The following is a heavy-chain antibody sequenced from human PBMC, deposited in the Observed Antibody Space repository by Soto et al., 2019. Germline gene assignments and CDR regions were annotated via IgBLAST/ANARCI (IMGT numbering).Heavy chain of an antibody. J-gene: IGHJ4*02. Sequence: GGSLRLSCAASRFTFSDYGMSWIRQAPGKGLEWVSYISNGGSAIYYADSVKGRFTISRDNAKNSLYLQMNSLRAEDTAVYFCAREGSGWYFDSWGQGTLLTVSS. V-gene: IGHV3-11*01. CDR3: AREGSGWYFDS. D-gene: IGHD6-19*01. CDR1: RFTFSDYG. CDR2: ISNGGSAI.